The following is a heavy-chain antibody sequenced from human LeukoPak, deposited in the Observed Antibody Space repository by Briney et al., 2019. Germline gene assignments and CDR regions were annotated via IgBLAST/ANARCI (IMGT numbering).Heavy chain of an antibody. CDR1: GGSFSGYY. D-gene: IGHD1-26*01. J-gene: IGHJ4*02. V-gene: IGHV4-34*01. CDR3: AGTTRGASRKIDY. CDR2: INHSGST. Sequence: PSETLSLTCAVYGGSFSGYYWSWIRQPPGKGLEWIGEINHSGSTNYNPSLKSRVTISVDTSKNQFSLKLSSVTAADTAVYSCAGTTRGASRKIDYWGQGTLVTVSS.